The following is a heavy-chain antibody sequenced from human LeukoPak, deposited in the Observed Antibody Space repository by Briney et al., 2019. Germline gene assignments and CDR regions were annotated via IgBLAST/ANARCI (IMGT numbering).Heavy chain of an antibody. V-gene: IGHV3-72*01. D-gene: IGHD3-10*01. CDR1: GFTFSDHY. J-gene: IGHJ4*02. CDR3: ARVSWYYYGSGSYSDY. Sequence: GGSLRLSCAASGFTFSDHYMAWVRQAPGKGLEWVGRTRNKANSYTTEYAASVKGRFTISRDDSKNSLYLQMNSLKTEDTAVYYCARVSWYYYGSGSYSDYWGQGTLVTVSS. CDR2: TRNKANSYTT.